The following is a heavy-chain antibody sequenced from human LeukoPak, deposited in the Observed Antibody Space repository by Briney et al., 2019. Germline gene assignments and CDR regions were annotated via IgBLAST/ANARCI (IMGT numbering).Heavy chain of an antibody. CDR3: ARHMEGDSGDYYFDY. V-gene: IGHV4-39*01. J-gene: IGHJ4*02. CDR2: NHYSGSG. CDR1: GGSISGSGYY. Sequence: NPSETLSLTCTVSGGSISGSGYYWGWIRQPPGKGLEWIVSNHYSGSGYYNPSLKSRVTISVDTSKNQFSLKLSSVTAADTAVYYCARHMEGDSGDYYFDYWGQGTLVTVSS. D-gene: IGHD3-16*01.